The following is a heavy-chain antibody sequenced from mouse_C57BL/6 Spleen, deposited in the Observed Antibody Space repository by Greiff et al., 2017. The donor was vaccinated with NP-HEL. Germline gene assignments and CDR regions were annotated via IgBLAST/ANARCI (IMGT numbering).Heavy chain of an antibody. CDR1: GFTFSDYG. J-gene: IGHJ3*01. CDR2: ISSGSSTI. CDR3: ARDYNGNLFAY. Sequence: VQLVESGGGLVKPGGSLKLSCAASGFTFSDYGMHWVRQAPEKGLEWVAYISSGSSTIYYADTVKGRFTISRDNAKNTLFLQMTSLRSEDTAMYYCARDYNGNLFAYWGQGTLVTVSA. V-gene: IGHV5-17*01. D-gene: IGHD2-1*01.